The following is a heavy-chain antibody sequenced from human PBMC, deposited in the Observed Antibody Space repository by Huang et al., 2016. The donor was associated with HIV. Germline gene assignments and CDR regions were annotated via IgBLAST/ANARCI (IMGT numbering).Heavy chain of an antibody. V-gene: IGHV3-30-3*01. D-gene: IGHD1-20*01. J-gene: IGHJ6*04. CDR2: ISNDGSSK. CDR1: GFTFDNFA. CDR3: ARGVTGTTFYYYNMDV. Sequence: AASGFTFDNFAMHWVRQAPSKGLEWMAVISNDGSSKYYPDSVKGRFTISRDNSKNTLHLQMNSLRTEDTAVYYCARGVTGTTFYYYNMDVWGKGTTVIVSS.